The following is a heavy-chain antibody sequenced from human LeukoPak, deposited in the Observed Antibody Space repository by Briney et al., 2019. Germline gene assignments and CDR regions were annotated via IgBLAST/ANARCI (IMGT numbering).Heavy chain of an antibody. CDR3: ARDLELSAVYYFDS. CDR2: ISSGSEK. D-gene: IGHD3-3*01. CDR1: GFTFSIFP. V-gene: IGHV3-30*04. Sequence: PGGSLRLSCEASGFTFSIFPMHWVRRAPGKGLEWVALISSGSEKYYADSVKGRFTISRDNSKNMLYLQMNSLRADDTAIYYCARDLELSAVYYFDSWGQGTLVIVSS. J-gene: IGHJ4*02.